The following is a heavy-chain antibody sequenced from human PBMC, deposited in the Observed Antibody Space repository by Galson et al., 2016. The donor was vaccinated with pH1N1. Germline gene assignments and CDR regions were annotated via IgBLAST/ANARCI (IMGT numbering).Heavy chain of an antibody. CDR1: GSSCGTYW. Sequence: QSGADVKKPGESLKISCAGTGSSCGTYWIACVRQMPGEVVEWMGIIYPGASDSRYRPSFQDQPTISSNTSISAAYLQWSSLQTSYTAIYFSARLGIPATIDYHYYMDVWGKGTTVTVSS. V-gene: IGHV5-51*01. D-gene: IGHD2-2*01. CDR3: ARLGIPATIDYHYYMDV. CDR2: IYPGASDS. J-gene: IGHJ6*03.